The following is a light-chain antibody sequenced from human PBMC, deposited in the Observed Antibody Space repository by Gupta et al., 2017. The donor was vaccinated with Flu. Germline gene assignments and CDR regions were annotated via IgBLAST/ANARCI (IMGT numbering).Light chain of an antibody. CDR3: QQYGSSPT. CDR2: GAS. V-gene: IGKV3-20*01. Sequence: ENVLTQSPGTLSLSPGERATLSCRASQNVINSYLGWYQQRPGQAPRLLIYGASTRATGISDRFSGSGSGTDFTLTISRLQHEDFAMYYCQQYGSSPTFGQGTKVEIK. CDR1: QNVINSY. J-gene: IGKJ1*01.